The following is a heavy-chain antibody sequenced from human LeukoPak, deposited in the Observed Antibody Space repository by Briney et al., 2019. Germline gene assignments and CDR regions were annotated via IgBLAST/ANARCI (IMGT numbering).Heavy chain of an antibody. CDR1: DDFITMYY. J-gene: IGHJ6*03. V-gene: IGHV4-59*01. CDR3: ARGRVSSSTWYSTYYYYFYMDV. CDR2: VYHTGST. Sequence: SETLSLTCSVSDDFITMYYWTWIRQPPGKGLEWIGYVYHTGSTNFNPSLNGRVSISRDTTNNLFSLRLRSVTAADTAVYFCARGRVSSSTWYSTYYYYFYMDVWGKGTTVTVSS. D-gene: IGHD1-1*01.